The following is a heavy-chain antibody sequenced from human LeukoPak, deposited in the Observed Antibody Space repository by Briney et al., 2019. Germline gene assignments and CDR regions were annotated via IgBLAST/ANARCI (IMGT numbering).Heavy chain of an antibody. D-gene: IGHD6-19*01. V-gene: IGHV3-33*01. CDR3: ARDIYSSGWYYFDY. J-gene: IGHJ4*02. CDR1: GFSFSSYG. CDR2: IWYDGSNK. Sequence: GGSLRLSCVGSGFSFSSYGMHWVRQAPGQGLECMALIWYDGSNKNYVDSVKGRFTISRDNSKNTLYLQMNSLRAEDTAMYYCARDIYSSGWYYFDYWGQGALVTVSS.